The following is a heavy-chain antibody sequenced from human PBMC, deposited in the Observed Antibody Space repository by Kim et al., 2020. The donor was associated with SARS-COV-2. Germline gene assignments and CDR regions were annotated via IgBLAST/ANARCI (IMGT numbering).Heavy chain of an antibody. CDR1: GFTFGDYA. V-gene: IGHV3-9*01. Sequence: GGSLRLSCAASGFTFGDYAMHWVRQAPGKGLEWVSGISWNSGSIGYADSVKGRFTISRDNAKNSLYLQMNSLRAEDTALYYCAKGHQVRGVIFPWFDPWGQGTLVTVSS. J-gene: IGHJ5*02. D-gene: IGHD3-10*01. CDR3: AKGHQVRGVIFPWFDP. CDR2: ISWNSGSI.